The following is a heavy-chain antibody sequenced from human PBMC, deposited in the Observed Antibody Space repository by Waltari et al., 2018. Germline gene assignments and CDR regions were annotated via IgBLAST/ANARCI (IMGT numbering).Heavy chain of an antibody. V-gene: IGHV3-53*01. D-gene: IGHD5-18*01. Sequence: EVQLVESGGGLIQPGGSLRLSCAASGFTVSSNYMRWVRRAPGKGLEWVSVIYSGGSTYYADSVKGRFTISRDNSKNTLYLQMNSLRAEDTAVYYCAKDQWIQLWLGYFDLWGRGTLVTVSS. CDR3: AKDQWIQLWLGYFDL. CDR2: IYSGGST. J-gene: IGHJ2*01. CDR1: GFTVSSNY.